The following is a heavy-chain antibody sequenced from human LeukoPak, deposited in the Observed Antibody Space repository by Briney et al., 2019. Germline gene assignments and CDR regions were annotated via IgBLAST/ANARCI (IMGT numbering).Heavy chain of an antibody. CDR1: GFTFTNYW. J-gene: IGHJ4*02. CDR3: VRALGSSSADY. Sequence: RPGGSLRLSCAASGFTFTNYWMSWVRQAPGKGLEWVANIKQDGSEKYYVGSVEGRFTISRDNAKNSLSLQMNSLSGEDTAVYYCVRALGSSSADYWGQGTLVTVSS. CDR2: IKQDGSEK. D-gene: IGHD6-6*01. V-gene: IGHV3-7*01.